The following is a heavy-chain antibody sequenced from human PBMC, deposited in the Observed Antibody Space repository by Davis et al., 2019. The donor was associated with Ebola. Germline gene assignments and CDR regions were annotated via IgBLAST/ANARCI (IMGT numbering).Heavy chain of an antibody. CDR1: GDSVSSAG. Sequence: HSQTLSLTCAISGDSVSSAGWNWIRQSSSRGLAWPGRTYYKSKWYNDYAVSVKSRITINPDTSKNQFSLQLKFVTPEDAAVYYCARISWVSRGMDVWGKGTTVTVSS. CDR2: TYYKSKWYN. D-gene: IGHD6-13*01. V-gene: IGHV6-1*01. J-gene: IGHJ6*04. CDR3: ARISWVSRGMDV.